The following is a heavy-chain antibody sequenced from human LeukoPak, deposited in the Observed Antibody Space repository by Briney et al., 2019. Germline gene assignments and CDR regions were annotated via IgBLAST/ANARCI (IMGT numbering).Heavy chain of an antibody. CDR1: GFTFRNYV. D-gene: IGHD5-12*01. Sequence: GGSLRLSCAASGFTFRNYVIHWVRQAPGKGLEWVAVIWYDGSNKYYADSVKGRFTISRDNSKNTLYLQMNSLRAEDTAVYYCARVGYSGGLWRGYFDYWGQGTLVTVSS. V-gene: IGHV3-33*08. CDR3: ARVGYSGGLWRGYFDY. J-gene: IGHJ4*02. CDR2: IWYDGSNK.